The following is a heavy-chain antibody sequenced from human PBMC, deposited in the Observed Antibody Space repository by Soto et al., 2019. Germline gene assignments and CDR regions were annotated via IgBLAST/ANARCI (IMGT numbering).Heavy chain of an antibody. V-gene: IGHV4-59*01. J-gene: IGHJ6*02. CDR1: GGSISSYY. CDR3: ARENRNHYYYYGMDV. Sequence: NPSETLSLTCTVSGGSISSYYWSWIRQPPGKGLEWIGYIYYSGSTNYNPSLKSRVTISVDTSKNQFPLKLSSVTAADTAVYYCARENRNHYYYYGMDVWGQGTTVTVSS. CDR2: IYYSGST.